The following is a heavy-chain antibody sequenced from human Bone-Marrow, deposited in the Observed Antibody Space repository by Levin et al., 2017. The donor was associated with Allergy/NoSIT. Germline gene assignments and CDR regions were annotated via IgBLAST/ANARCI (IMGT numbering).Heavy chain of an antibody. Sequence: GESLKISCKASGYVFTSFAMNWVRQVPGQRPEWMGWINPLNGRTDYSEKFQDRVTLTLDTSANTAFLELRSLRSPDTAVYYCGRGGWYNTHWGQGTLVTVSS. J-gene: IGHJ4*02. V-gene: IGHV1-3*01. D-gene: IGHD1-14*01. CDR3: GRGGWYNTH. CDR1: GYVFTSFA. CDR2: INPLNGRT.